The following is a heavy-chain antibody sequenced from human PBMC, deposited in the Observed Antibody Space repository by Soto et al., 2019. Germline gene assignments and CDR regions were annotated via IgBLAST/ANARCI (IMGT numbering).Heavy chain of an antibody. V-gene: IGHV3-23*01. J-gene: IGHJ1*01. D-gene: IGHD6-19*01. CDR2: ISGSGGVS. Sequence: GGSLRLSCAASGFTFNSYAMSWVRQAPGRGLEWVSGISGSGGVSYYTDSVKGRFTISRDNSKSTLYLQMNSLRAEDTAVYYCAKSLSVSVAGTAGTESWGLGNLLTVSS. CDR3: AKSLSVSVAGTAGTES. CDR1: GFTFNSYA.